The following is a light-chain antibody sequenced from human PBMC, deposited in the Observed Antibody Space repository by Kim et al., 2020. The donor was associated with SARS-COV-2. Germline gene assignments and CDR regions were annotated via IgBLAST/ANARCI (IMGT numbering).Light chain of an antibody. Sequence: QSVLTQPPSVSGAPGQRVTISCTGSSSNIGAGYDVHWYQQLPGTAPKLLIYGNSNRPSGVPDRFSGSKSGTSATLPITGLQAEDEADYYCQSYDSSLIGSVFGGGTQLTVL. CDR3: QSYDSSLIGSV. CDR2: GNS. J-gene: IGLJ2*01. V-gene: IGLV1-40*01. CDR1: SSNIGAGYD.